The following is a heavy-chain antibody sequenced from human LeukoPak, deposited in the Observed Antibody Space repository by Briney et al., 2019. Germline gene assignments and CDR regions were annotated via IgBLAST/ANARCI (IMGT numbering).Heavy chain of an antibody. CDR2: ISGSGGNT. CDR3: AKEQRVVVTAIFDC. V-gene: IGHV3-23*01. CDR1: GFTFSTYA. J-gene: IGHJ4*02. D-gene: IGHD2-21*02. Sequence: GGSLRLSCAASGFTFSTYAMSWVRQAPGRGLEWVSAISGSGGNTYYADSVKGRFTISRDNSKNTLYLQMNSLRAEDTAVYYCAKEQRVVVTAIFDCWGQGTLVTVSS.